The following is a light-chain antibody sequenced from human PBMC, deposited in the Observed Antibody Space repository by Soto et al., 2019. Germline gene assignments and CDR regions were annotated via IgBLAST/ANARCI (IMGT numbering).Light chain of an antibody. J-gene: IGLJ1*01. V-gene: IGLV1-44*01. CDR3: AAWDASLDGYV. Sequence: PPSASGSPGQRATISCYTSSSNLGDKTVNWYQQVPGAAPKLLIYSYDQRPSGVPDRFSGSKSGTSASLAISGLQSEDEADYYCAAWDASLDGYVFGTGTKVTVL. CDR1: SSNLGDKT. CDR2: SYD.